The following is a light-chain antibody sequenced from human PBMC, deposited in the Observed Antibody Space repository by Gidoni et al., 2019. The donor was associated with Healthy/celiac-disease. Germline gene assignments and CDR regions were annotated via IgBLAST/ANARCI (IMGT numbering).Light chain of an antibody. CDR3: QSFDNSLSSSVV. CDR1: FSNIGAGYA. J-gene: IGLJ2*01. Sequence: QSVLTPPPSVSGAPGQTVTISCTGSFSNIGAGYAVHWYQQIPGTAPKLLIFDNNHRPSGVPDRFSGSKSGPSASLAIIGLQTEDEADYYCQSFDNSLSSSVVFGGGTRLTVL. V-gene: IGLV1-40*01. CDR2: DNN.